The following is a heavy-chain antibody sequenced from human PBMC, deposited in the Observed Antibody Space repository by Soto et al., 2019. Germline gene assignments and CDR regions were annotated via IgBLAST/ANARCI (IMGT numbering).Heavy chain of an antibody. D-gene: IGHD3-3*01. J-gene: IGHJ4*02. CDR2: IYYSGST. CDR3: ASRMNDFWSGYGNFDY. V-gene: IGHV4-39*01. Sequence: SETLSLTCTVSGGSISSSSYYWGWIRQPPGKGLEWIGSIYYSGSTYYNPSLKSRVTISVDTSKNQFSLKLSSVTAADTAVYYCASRMNDFWSGYGNFDYWGQGTLVTVSS. CDR1: GGSISSSSYY.